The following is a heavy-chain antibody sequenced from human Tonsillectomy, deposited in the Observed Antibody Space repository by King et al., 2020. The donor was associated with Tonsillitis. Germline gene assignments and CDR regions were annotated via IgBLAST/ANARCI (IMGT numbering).Heavy chain of an antibody. CDR1: GYTFTSYY. CDR3: ARGPRYCSSASCYAHYGMDV. CDR2: INPSGGST. V-gene: IGHV1-46*03. Sequence: VQLVESGAEVKKPGASVKVSCKASGYTFTSYYIHWVRQAPGQGLEWMGIINPSGGSTSYAQKFQGRVTMTRDTCTSTVYMELSSLTSEDTAVYYCARGPRYCSSASCYAHYGMDVWGQGTRVTVSS. J-gene: IGHJ6*02. D-gene: IGHD2-2*01.